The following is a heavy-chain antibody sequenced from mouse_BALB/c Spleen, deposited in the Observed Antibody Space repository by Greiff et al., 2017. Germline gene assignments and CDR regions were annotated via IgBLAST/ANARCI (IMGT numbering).Heavy chain of an antibody. CDR2: IYPSDSYT. CDR3: TRVYDGYFDY. D-gene: IGHD2-3*01. J-gene: IGHJ2*01. V-gene: IGHV1-69*02. Sequence: QVQLKQPGAELVRPGASVKLSCKASGYTFTSYWINWVKQRPGQGLEWIGDIYPSDSYTNYNQKFKDKATLTVDKSSSTAYMQLSSPTSEDSAVYYCTRVYDGYFDYWGQGTTLTVSS. CDR1: GYTFTSYW.